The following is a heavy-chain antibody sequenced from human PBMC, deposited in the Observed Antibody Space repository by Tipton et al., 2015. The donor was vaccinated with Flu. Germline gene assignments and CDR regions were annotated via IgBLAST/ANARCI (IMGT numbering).Heavy chain of an antibody. Sequence: SGFTFSSYGMHWVRQAPGKGLEWVAVIWYDESNKYYADSVKGRFTISRDNSKNTLYLQMNSLRAEDTAVYYCARDPGDRPPYYFDYWGQGTLVTVSS. CDR3: ARDPGDRPPYYFDY. V-gene: IGHV3-33*01. J-gene: IGHJ4*02. D-gene: IGHD7-27*01. CDR1: GFTFSSYG. CDR2: IWYDESNK.